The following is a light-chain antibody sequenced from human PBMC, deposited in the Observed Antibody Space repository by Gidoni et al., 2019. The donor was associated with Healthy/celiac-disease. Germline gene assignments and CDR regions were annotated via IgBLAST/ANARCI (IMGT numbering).Light chain of an antibody. J-gene: IGKJ4*01. V-gene: IGKV3-11*01. Sequence: EIVLTQSPATLSLSPGERATLSCRASQSVSSYLAWYQQKPGQAPRLLIYDASNRATGIPARFSGSGSGTDFTLTISSLEPEAFAVYYCQQRSNWPPVLTFXGXTKVEIK. CDR3: QQRSNWPPVLT. CDR2: DAS. CDR1: QSVSSY.